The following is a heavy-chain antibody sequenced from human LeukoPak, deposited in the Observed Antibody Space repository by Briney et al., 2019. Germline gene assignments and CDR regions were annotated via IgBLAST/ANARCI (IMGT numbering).Heavy chain of an antibody. Sequence: PSETLSLTCAVSGGSISRSNWWSWVRQPPGKGLEWIGEIYHSGSTNYNPSLKSRVTISVDKSKNQFSLKLSSVTAADTAVYYCARDRDAISGAFDIWGQGTMVTVSS. CDR3: ARDRDAISGAFDI. CDR1: GGSISRSNW. V-gene: IGHV4-4*02. J-gene: IGHJ3*02. D-gene: IGHD2-8*01. CDR2: IYHSGST.